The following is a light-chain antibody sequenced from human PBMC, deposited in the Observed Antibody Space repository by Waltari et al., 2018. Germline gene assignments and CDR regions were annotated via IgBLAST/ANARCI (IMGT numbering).Light chain of an antibody. CDR2: SNN. V-gene: IGLV1-44*01. CDR3: SSWGGCLAGVV. J-gene: IGLJ2*01. CDR1: NSNIGSTT. Sequence: QSVLTQPPSASGTPGQRLTISFSGSNSNIGSTTVNWYQQLPGTAPKLRSYSNNQRPCGEPDRYAGAKSRNSASLAISGLQSEDEAHYYCSSWGGCLAGVVFGGGTKLTV.